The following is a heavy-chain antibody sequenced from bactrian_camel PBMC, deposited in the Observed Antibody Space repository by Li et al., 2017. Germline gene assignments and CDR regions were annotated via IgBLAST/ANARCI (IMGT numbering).Heavy chain of an antibody. CDR1: GYNFRSCL. Sequence: HVQLVESGGGSVQAGGSLRLSCVASGYNFRSCLMGWFRQAPGNECELVSTISSDGRIYYADSVKGRFTISRDNAKNTLFLQMDNLRTEDSGVYYCAEDSVGWVLGNRWGQGTQVTV. CDR3: AEDSVGWVLGNR. CDR2: ISSDGRI. D-gene: IGHD5*01. J-gene: IGHJ4*01. V-gene: IGHV3S55*01.